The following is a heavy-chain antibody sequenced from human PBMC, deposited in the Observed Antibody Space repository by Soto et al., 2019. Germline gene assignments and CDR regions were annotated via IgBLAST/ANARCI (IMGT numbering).Heavy chain of an antibody. V-gene: IGHV3-11*01. CDR1: GFTFSDYY. J-gene: IGHJ4*02. CDR2: ISGGGDTI. Sequence: VGSLRLSGATSGFTFSDYYMTWIRQAPGKGLQWVAYISGGGDTIYYADSVRGRFTVSRDNANKSLYLQMNSLTAEDTAVFYCARDPYNTGLFDSWGPGTLVTVSS. D-gene: IGHD3-10*01. CDR3: ARDPYNTGLFDS.